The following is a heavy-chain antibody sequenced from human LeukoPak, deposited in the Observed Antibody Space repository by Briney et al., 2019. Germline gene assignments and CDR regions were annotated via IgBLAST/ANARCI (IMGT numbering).Heavy chain of an antibody. CDR1: GFTFSSYA. CDR3: AKASRVGATTSYFDY. Sequence: PGGSLRLSCAASGFTFSSYAMSWVRQAPGKGLEWVSAISGSGGSTYYADFVKGRFTISRDNSKNTLYLQMNSLRAEDTAVYYCAKASRVGATTSYFDYWGQGTLVTVSS. CDR2: ISGSGGST. V-gene: IGHV3-23*01. J-gene: IGHJ4*02. D-gene: IGHD1-26*01.